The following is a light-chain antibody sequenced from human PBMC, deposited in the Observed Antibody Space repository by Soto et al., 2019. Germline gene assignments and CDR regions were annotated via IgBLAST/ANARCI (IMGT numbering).Light chain of an antibody. CDR1: SSDVGGYNY. Sequence: SVLSQPASVSGSPGQSITISCTGTSSDVGGYNYVSWYQLHPGKAPKLIIYEVSNRPSGVSNRFSGSKSGNTASLTISGLQAEDEADYYCNSYTSSTAYVFGTGTKVTV. CDR3: NSYTSSTAYV. V-gene: IGLV2-14*01. J-gene: IGLJ1*01. CDR2: EVS.